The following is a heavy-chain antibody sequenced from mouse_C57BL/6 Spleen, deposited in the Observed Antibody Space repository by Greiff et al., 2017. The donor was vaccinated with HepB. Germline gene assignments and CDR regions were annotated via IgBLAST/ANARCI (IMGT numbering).Heavy chain of an antibody. J-gene: IGHJ2*01. CDR1: GYTFTDYY. CDR3: ARRWQLYYFDY. V-gene: IGHV1-19*01. CDR2: INPYNGGT. Sequence: EVQLQQSGPVLVKPGASVKMSCKASGYTFTDYYMNWVKQSHGKSLEWIGVINPYNGGTSYNQKFKGKATLTVDKSSSTAYMELNSLTSEDSAVYYCARRWQLYYFDYWGQGTTLTVSS. D-gene: IGHD1-1*02.